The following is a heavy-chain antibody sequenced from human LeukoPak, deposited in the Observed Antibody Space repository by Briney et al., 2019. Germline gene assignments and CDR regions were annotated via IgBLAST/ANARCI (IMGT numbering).Heavy chain of an antibody. Sequence: SVTVSFKASGGTFSSYAISWVRQAPGQGLEWMGRIIPIFGITNYAQKFQGRVTITADKSTSTAYMELSSLRSEDTAVYYCARGGGDGYNYRFDYWGQGTLVTVSS. CDR3: ARGGGDGYNYRFDY. CDR1: GGTFSSYA. J-gene: IGHJ4*02. V-gene: IGHV1-69*04. CDR2: IIPIFGIT. D-gene: IGHD5-24*01.